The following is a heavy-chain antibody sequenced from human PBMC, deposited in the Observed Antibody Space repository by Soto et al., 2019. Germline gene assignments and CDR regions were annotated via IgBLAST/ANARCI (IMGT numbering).Heavy chain of an antibody. CDR2: IYPGDSDT. CDR1: GYSFATYW. D-gene: IGHD2-21*01. CDR3: ARPMLTSIPHCYGMDV. V-gene: IGHV5-51*01. Sequence: GESLKISCKGSGYSFATYWIAWVRQMPGKGLEWVGTIYPGDSDTRYRQSFQGQVTISVDKSISTAYLQWSSLKASDSAMYYCARPMLTSIPHCYGMDVWGQGTTVTVSS. J-gene: IGHJ6*02.